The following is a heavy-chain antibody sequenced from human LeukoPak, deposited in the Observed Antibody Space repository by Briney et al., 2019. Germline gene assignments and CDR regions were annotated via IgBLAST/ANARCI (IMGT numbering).Heavy chain of an antibody. CDR1: GFTFSSYS. CDR3: ARSEDSEGGLGAFDI. Sequence: GGSLRLSCAASGFTFSSYSMNWVRQAPGKGLEWVSSISSSSSYIYYADSVKGRFTISRDNAKNSLYLQMNSLRAEDTAVYYCARSEDSEGGLGAFDIWGQGTMVTVSS. V-gene: IGHV3-21*01. J-gene: IGHJ3*02. CDR2: ISSSSSYI. D-gene: IGHD2-15*01.